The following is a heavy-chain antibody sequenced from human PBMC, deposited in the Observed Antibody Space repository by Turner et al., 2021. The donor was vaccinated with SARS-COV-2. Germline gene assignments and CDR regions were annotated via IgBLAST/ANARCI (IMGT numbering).Heavy chain of an antibody. CDR3: ARDGQVGATTGVDY. D-gene: IGHD1-26*01. Sequence: EVQLVESGGGLVQPGGSLRLSCAASGLTVSSNYMSWVRQAPGKGLEWVSVIYSGGSTYYTDSVKGRFTISRHNSKNTLYLQMNSLRAEDTAVYYCARDGQVGATTGVDYWGQGTLVTVSS. CDR2: IYSGGST. J-gene: IGHJ4*02. CDR1: GLTVSSNY. V-gene: IGHV3-53*04.